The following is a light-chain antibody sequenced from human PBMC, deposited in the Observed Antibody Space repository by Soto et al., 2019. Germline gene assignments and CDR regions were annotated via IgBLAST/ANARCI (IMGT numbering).Light chain of an antibody. CDR2: AAS. CDR1: QGIGND. Sequence: FQMTRVRYARSAPGWPRHSKTCLSGQGIGNDLAWFQQRPGKAPKLLIYAASGLQSGVPSRFSGSGSGTEFTLTISSLQPEDFATYYCLQDFTYPGTFGGGTKVDIK. J-gene: IGKJ4*02. V-gene: IGKV1-6*01. CDR3: LQDFTYPGT.